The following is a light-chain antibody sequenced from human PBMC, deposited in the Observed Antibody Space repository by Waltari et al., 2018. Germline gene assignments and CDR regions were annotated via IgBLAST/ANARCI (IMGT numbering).Light chain of an antibody. CDR1: QSVSSSY. Sequence: EIVLTQSPGTLSLSPGERATLSCRASQSVSSSYLAWYQQKPGQAPRLLIYGASSRATCIPGRFSGSASGTDFTPTISRLEPEDVAVYYCQQYGSSPTFGQGTKVEIK. V-gene: IGKV3-20*01. CDR3: QQYGSSPT. CDR2: GAS. J-gene: IGKJ1*01.